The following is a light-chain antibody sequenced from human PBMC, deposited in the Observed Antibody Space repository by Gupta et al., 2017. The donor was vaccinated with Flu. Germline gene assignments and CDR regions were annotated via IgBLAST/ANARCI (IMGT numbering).Light chain of an antibody. CDR1: ISNLGHTS. CDR3: GTWDSSLSARDMI. CDR2: NNN. V-gene: IGLV1-51*01. J-gene: IGLJ2*01. Sequence: TISCSGSISNLGHTSVSWYQQLPGTAPKLLIYNNNQRPSGIPDRFSGSKSGTSATLVITGLQTGDEADYYCGTWDSSLSARDMIFGGGTKVTVL.